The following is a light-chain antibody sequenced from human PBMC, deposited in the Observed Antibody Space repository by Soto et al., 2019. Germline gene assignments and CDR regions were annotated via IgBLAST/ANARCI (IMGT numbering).Light chain of an antibody. CDR3: QQRSNWPLT. CDR1: QSVSSY. CDR2: DAS. V-gene: IGKV3-11*01. J-gene: IGKJ4*01. Sequence: ETVLTQSPATLSLSPGERATLSCRASQSVSSYLAWYQQKPGQAPRLLIYDASNMATGIPARISGSGSGTDFTLTISSLEPEDFAVYYCQQRSNWPLTFGGGTKVEIK.